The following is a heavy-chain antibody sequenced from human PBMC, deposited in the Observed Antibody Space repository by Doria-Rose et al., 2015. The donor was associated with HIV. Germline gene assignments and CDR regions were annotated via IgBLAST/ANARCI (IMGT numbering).Heavy chain of an antibody. CDR1: GFTFDDYA. V-gene: IGHV3-9*01. J-gene: IGHJ3*02. Sequence: LVESGGGLVQPGRSLRLSCAASGFTFDDYAMHWVRQAPGKGLEWVSGISRNSGIIGYADSVKGRLTISRDNAKNSLYLHLNRLRADDTAVYYCAKDSGSDQGRDGAFHIWGQGTMVTVSS. CDR2: ISRNSGII. D-gene: IGHD5-12*01. CDR3: AKDSGSDQGRDGAFHI.